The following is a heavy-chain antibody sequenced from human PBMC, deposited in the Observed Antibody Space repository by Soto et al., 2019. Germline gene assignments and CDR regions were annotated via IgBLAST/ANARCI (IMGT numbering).Heavy chain of an antibody. CDR3: ARDRVVVVPAAPHYYYYYGMDV. J-gene: IGHJ6*02. V-gene: IGHV1-2*02. CDR1: GYTFTGYY. CDR2: INPNSGGT. D-gene: IGHD2-2*01. Sequence: QVQLVQSGAEVKKPGASVKVSCKASGYTFTGYYMHWVRQAPGQGLEWMGWINPNSGGTNYAQKFQGRVTMTRDTSISTAYMGLSRLRSDDTAVYYCARDRVVVVPAAPHYYYYYGMDVWGQGTTVTVSS.